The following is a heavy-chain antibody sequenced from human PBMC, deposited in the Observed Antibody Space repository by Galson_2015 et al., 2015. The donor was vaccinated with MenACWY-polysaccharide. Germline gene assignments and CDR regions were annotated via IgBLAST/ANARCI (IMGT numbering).Heavy chain of an antibody. CDR3: ARLNPINWFDP. Sequence: SVKVSCKASGFTFTSSAVQWVRQARGQRLEWIGWIVVGSGNTNYTQKFQERVTITRDMSTSTAYMELSSLKASDTAMYYCARLNPINWFDPWGQGTLVTVSS. CDR2: IVVGSGNT. V-gene: IGHV1-58*01. CDR1: GFTFTSSA. J-gene: IGHJ5*02. D-gene: IGHD1-14*01.